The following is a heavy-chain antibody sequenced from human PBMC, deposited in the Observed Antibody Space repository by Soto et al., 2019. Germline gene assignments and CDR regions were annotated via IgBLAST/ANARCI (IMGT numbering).Heavy chain of an antibody. CDR3: ARGVLQGNWFDP. Sequence: GASVKVSCKASGYTFTSYAMHWVRQAPGQRLEWMGWINAGNGNTKYSQKFQGRVTITRDTSASTAYMELSSLRSEDTAVYYCARGVLQGNWFDPWGQGTLVTVSS. V-gene: IGHV1-3*01. CDR1: GYTFTSYA. D-gene: IGHD3-3*01. J-gene: IGHJ5*02. CDR2: INAGNGNT.